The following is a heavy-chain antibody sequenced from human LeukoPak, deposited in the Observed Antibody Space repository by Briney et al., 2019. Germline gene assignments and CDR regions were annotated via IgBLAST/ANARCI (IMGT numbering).Heavy chain of an antibody. V-gene: IGHV1-69*06. CDR2: IIPIFGTA. J-gene: IGHJ4*02. Sequence: SVKVSCKASGGTFSSYAISWVRQAPGQGLEWMGGIIPIFGTANYAQKFQGRVTITADKSTSTAYMELSSLRSEDTAVYYCARDRGYCSGGSCYTNLYCWGQGTLVTVSS. D-gene: IGHD2-15*01. CDR3: ARDRGYCSGGSCYTNLYC. CDR1: GGTFSSYA.